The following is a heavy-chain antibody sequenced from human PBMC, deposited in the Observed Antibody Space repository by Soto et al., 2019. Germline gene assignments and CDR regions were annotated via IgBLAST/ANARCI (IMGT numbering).Heavy chain of an antibody. J-gene: IGHJ6*02. CDR3: ARDASYYSLWSGYYPSGNGMDV. Sequence: QVQVVESGGGVAQPGRSLRLSCAASGFTFSSFGMHWVRQAPGQGLEWVSLIWYDGSKKSYAGSVKGRFTISRDNSRNTVHSQMNSLRADDTAVYYCARDASYYSLWSGYYPSGNGMDVWGQGPAVTVSS. CDR1: GFTFSSFG. CDR2: IWYDGSKK. V-gene: IGHV3-33*01. D-gene: IGHD3-3*01.